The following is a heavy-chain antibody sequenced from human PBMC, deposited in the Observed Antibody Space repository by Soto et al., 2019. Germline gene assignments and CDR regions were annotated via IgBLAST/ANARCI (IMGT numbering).Heavy chain of an antibody. CDR2: IYYSGST. J-gene: IGHJ6*03. CDR1: GGSISSYY. Sequence: SETLSLTCTVSGGSISSYYWSWIRQPPGKGLEWIGYIYYSGSTNYNPSLKSRVTISVDTSKNQFSLKLSSVTAADTAVYYCASGDCSGGSCYSDYYYYMDVWGKGTTVTVSS. D-gene: IGHD2-15*01. CDR3: ASGDCSGGSCYSDYYYYMDV. V-gene: IGHV4-59*08.